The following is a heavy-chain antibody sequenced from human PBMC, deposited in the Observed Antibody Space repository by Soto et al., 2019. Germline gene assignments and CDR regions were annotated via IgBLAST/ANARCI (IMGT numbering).Heavy chain of an antibody. CDR3: ARGGALGVNEY. D-gene: IGHD7-27*01. V-gene: IGHV3-73*01. CDR1: VCSFSDSA. CDR2: IRSGTNNYLT. J-gene: IGHJ4*02. Sequence: VRSLRLSCASSVCSFSDSAMHWVRHSPGKGLEWVARIRSGTNNYLTAYPASVTGRFTISRDDSKNTTYLQMDGLTSEDTAMYFCARGGALGVNEYWGQGIMVIVSS.